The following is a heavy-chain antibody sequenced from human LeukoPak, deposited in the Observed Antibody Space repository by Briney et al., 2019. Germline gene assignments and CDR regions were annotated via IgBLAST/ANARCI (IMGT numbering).Heavy chain of an antibody. CDR3: ARDLGSMDIVVVPAAEGDY. Sequence: GGSLRLSCAASGFTFSSYSMNWVRQAPGKGLEWVSSISGSSSYIYYADSVKGRFTISRDNAKNSLYLQMNSLRAEDTAVYYCARDLGSMDIVVVPAAEGDYWGQGTLVTVSS. D-gene: IGHD2-2*03. V-gene: IGHV3-21*01. CDR2: ISGSSSYI. CDR1: GFTFSSYS. J-gene: IGHJ4*02.